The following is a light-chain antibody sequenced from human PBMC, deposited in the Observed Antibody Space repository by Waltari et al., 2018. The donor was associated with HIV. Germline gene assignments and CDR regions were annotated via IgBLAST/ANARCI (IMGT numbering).Light chain of an antibody. Sequence: SVMTQPPSASGTPGQGVTISCSGSKSNIGSNYVSWYQQLPGKAPKRLIETNNQRPAGVPDRFSGSKSGTSASLAISGLRSDDEADYYCATWDDSLNGWAFGGGTKLTVL. CDR1: KSNIGSNY. J-gene: IGLJ3*02. CDR3: ATWDDSLNGWA. CDR2: TNN. V-gene: IGLV1-47*01.